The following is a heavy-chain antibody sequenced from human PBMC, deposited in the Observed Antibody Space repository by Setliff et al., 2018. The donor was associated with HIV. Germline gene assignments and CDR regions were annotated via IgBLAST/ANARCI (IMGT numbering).Heavy chain of an antibody. CDR3: ARAPGGAAAASYYYYMDV. V-gene: IGHV4-39*07. CDR1: GGSISTSRYY. CDR2: INYRGNT. D-gene: IGHD6-13*01. J-gene: IGHJ6*03. Sequence: PSETLSLTCTVSGGSISTSRYYWGWIRQPPGKGLEWIGSINYRGNTYYNPSLKSRAAISVDTSKNQISLKLSSVTAADTAVYYCARAPGGAAAASYYYYMDVWGKGTTVTVS.